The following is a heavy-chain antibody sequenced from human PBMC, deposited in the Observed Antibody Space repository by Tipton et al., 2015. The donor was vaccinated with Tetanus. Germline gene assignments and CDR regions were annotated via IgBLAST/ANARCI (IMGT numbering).Heavy chain of an antibody. Sequence: QLVQSGAEVKKPGASVKVSCRTSGYTFTRHYIHWVRQAPGQGLERMGIINPSDGDSSLAQKFQGRVTMTRDTSTSTVFMELSSLRCEDTAVYYCARDVTSRGFVVVTAWAAYWGQGKQVSISS. V-gene: IGHV1-46*01. J-gene: IGHJ4*02. CDR2: INPSDGDS. CDR3: ARDVTSRGFVVVTAWAAY. CDR1: GYTFTRHY. D-gene: IGHD2-21*02.